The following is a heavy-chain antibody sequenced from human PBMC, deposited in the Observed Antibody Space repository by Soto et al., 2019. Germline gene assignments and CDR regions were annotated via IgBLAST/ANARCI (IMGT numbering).Heavy chain of an antibody. J-gene: IGHJ4*02. D-gene: IGHD4-4*01. Sequence: QVQLQESDPGLVKPSETLSLTCTVSGGSVSSGSYYWSWIRQPPGKGLEWIGYIYYSGSTNYNPSLKSRVTISVDTSKNQFSLKLSSVTAADTAVYYCATGDYSYYFDYWGQGTLVTVSS. CDR1: GGSVSSGSYY. CDR2: IYYSGST. CDR3: ATGDYSYYFDY. V-gene: IGHV4-61*01.